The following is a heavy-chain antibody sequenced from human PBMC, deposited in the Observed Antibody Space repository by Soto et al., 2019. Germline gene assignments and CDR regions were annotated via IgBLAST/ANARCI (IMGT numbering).Heavy chain of an antibody. CDR2: IYWNDDK. J-gene: IGHJ4*02. CDR3: AHTWGLPFDY. D-gene: IGHD3-16*01. Sequence: QITLKESGPPLVEPTRTLTLTCTYSGFSLRTTGVGVGWIRQPPGKALEWLGIIYWNDDKRYSPSLKNRFTLTSDISKSQVVLTMTNMDPVDTATYYCAHTWGLPFDYWGQGTLVIVSS. CDR1: GFSLRTTGVG. V-gene: IGHV2-5*01.